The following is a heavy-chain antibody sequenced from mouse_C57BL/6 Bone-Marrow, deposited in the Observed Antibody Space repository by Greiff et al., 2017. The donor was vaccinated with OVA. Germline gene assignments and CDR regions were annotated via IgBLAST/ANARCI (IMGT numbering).Heavy chain of an antibody. D-gene: IGHD1-1*01. J-gene: IGHJ3*01. V-gene: IGHV8-12*01. CDR1: GFSLSTSGMG. Sequence: QVTLKVSGPGILQSSQTLSLSCSSSGFSLSTSGMGVSWIRQPSGKVLEWLAHFYWGVDKRYTPSLKTRLTISKDPSSNQVFLKITSVHTAATATYDCARSGITTVVATPFAYWGKGTLVTVSA. CDR3: ARSGITTVVATPFAY. CDR2: FYWGVDK.